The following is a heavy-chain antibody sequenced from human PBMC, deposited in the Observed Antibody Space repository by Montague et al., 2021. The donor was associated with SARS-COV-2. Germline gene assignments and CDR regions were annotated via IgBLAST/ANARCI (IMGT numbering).Heavy chain of an antibody. V-gene: IGHV4-31*03. CDR2: IYNSGAT. D-gene: IGHD2-21*02. Sequence: TLSLTCTVSGGSISNGDYFWNWISQLTGKGLEWIGYIYNSGATYYNPSLKSRVAISVDTSKNHFSLNLNSLTAADTAIYYCASASCGGDCYVFDIWGRGTMVTVSS. CDR1: GGSISNGDYF. J-gene: IGHJ3*02. CDR3: ASASCGGDCYVFDI.